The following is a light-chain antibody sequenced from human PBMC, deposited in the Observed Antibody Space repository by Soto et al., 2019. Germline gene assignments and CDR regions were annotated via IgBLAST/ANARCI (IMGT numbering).Light chain of an antibody. CDR1: QGISNR. CDR3: EQYNSHWT. CDR2: QAS. J-gene: IGKJ1*01. Sequence: DVQMTQSPSTLSASVGDRVTITCRASQGISNRLAWYQQKPGKAPKLLIYQASSLKSGVPSRFGGRGSGSKFGLTASRLLTDDFATDECEQYNSHWTFSQGTKVEVK. V-gene: IGKV1-5*03.